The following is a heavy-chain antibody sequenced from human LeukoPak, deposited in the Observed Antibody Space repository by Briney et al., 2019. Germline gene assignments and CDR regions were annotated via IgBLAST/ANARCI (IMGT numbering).Heavy chain of an antibody. V-gene: IGHV4-34*01. CDR3: ARVGVTGKPTRKDV. CDR1: GGSFSGYY. J-gene: IGHJ6*04. Sequence: KPSEPLSLTYAVDGGSFSGYYCCWIRQPPGKGLEWIREINHSGSTNYNPSLKSPVTLSVDTSKPPVSLKLSSVPAADTAVYYCARVGVTGKPTRKDVSGKGTTVTASS. D-gene: IGHD1-20*01. CDR2: INHSGST.